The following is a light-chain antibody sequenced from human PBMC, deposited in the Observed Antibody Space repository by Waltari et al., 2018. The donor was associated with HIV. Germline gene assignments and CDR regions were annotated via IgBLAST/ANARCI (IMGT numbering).Light chain of an antibody. CDR3: AAWDDSLNGNWV. J-gene: IGLJ3*02. Sequence: QSVLTQPPSASGTPGQRVTISCSGSSSNIGSNTVNWYQQLPGTAPKLLIYSNKQRPSGGPDRFSGSKSGTSASLAISGLQSEDEADYYCAAWDDSLNGNWVFGGGTKLTVL. V-gene: IGLV1-44*01. CDR1: SSNIGSNT. CDR2: SNK.